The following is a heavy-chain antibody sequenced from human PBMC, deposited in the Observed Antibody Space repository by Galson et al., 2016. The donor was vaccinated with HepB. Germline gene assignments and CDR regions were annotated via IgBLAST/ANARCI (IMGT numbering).Heavy chain of an antibody. J-gene: IGHJ5*02. D-gene: IGHD1-7*01. V-gene: IGHV1-2*02. CDR1: GYTFTDYY. CDR2: IYPNSGGT. Sequence: SVKVSCKASGYTFTDYYIHWVRQAPGQGLEWMGWIYPNSGGTDYAQKFRGRVTMTRDTSISTAYMELSRLRSDDTAVYYCARVPSLVIGSTLGLFDPWGQGTLVTVSS. CDR3: ARVPSLVIGSTLGLFDP.